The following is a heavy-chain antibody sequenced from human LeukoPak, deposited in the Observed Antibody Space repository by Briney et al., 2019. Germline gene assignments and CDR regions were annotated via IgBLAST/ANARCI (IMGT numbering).Heavy chain of an antibody. CDR1: GGSISSSSYY. V-gene: IGHV4-39*01. CDR3: ARRGASSSEEY. J-gene: IGHJ4*02. D-gene: IGHD6-6*01. CDR2: IYYSGST. Sequence: SETLSLTCTVSGGSISSSSYYWGWIRQPPGKGLEWIGSIYYSGSTYYNPSLKSRVTISVDTSKNQFSLKVSSVTAADTAVYYRARRGASSSEEYWGQGTLVIVSS.